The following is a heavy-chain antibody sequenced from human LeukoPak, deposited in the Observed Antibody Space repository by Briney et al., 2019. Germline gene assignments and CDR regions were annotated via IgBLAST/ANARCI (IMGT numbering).Heavy chain of an antibody. Sequence: GGSLRLPCAASGFTFSSYSLSWVRQAPRKGLEWVSYISSSSTTIYYADSVKGRFTISRDNAKNSLYLQMNSLRDEDTAVYYCARDSYGNSGYYYVSDYWGQGTLVTVSS. CDR3: ARDSYGNSGYYYVSDY. J-gene: IGHJ4*02. CDR2: ISSSSTTI. CDR1: GFTFSSYS. D-gene: IGHD3-22*01. V-gene: IGHV3-48*02.